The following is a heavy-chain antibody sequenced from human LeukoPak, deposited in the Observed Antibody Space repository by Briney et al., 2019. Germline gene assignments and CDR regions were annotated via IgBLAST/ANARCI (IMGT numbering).Heavy chain of an antibody. CDR2: SSSGSTI. D-gene: IGHD6-19*01. CDR3: AKESFSSGGYYFDY. J-gene: IGHJ4*02. V-gene: IGHV3-48*03. Sequence: SSSGSTIYYADSVKGRFTISRDNAKNSLYLQMNSLRAEDTAVYYCAKESFSSGGYYFDYWGQGTLVTVSS.